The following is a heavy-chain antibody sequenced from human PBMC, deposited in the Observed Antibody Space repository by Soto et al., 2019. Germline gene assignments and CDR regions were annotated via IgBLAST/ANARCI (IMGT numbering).Heavy chain of an antibody. V-gene: IGHV3-33*01. CDR1: GFNFNNYG. CDR2: IWNDGNGY. CDR3: ARRQIFAPTRGAASASGCMDI. D-gene: IGHD6-13*01. Sequence: QVQLVESGGGVVQPGRSLRLSCAASGFNFNNYGMHWVRQSPGKGLEGVAVIWNDGNGYYYANSVKGRFTISRDKSKNTLFLQMSSLRAADTAVYYCARRQIFAPTRGAASASGCMDIWGQGTTVTVSS. J-gene: IGHJ6*02.